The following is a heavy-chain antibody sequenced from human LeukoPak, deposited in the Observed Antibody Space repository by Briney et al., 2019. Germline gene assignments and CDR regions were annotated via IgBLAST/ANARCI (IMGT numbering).Heavy chain of an antibody. Sequence: SETLSLTCTVSGGSISTYYWSWIRQPPGKGLEWIGYIYYSGSTYNPSLKSRVTISVDTSKNQFSLKLSSVTAADTAVYYCARGDSSSWIFDYWGQGTLVTVSS. CDR3: ARGDSSSWIFDY. CDR1: GGSISTYY. J-gene: IGHJ4*02. D-gene: IGHD6-13*01. V-gene: IGHV4-59*12. CDR2: IYYSGST.